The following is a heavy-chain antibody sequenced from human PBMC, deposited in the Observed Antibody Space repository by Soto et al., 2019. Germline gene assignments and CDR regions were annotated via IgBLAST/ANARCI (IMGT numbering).Heavy chain of an antibody. CDR1: GGSISSYY. J-gene: IGHJ5*02. CDR2: IYYSGST. Sequence: PSETLSLTCTVSGGSISSYYWSWIRQPPGKGLEWIGYIYYSGSTNYNPSLKSRVTISVDTSKNQFSLKLSSVTAADTAVYYCARNYYGSGSYYGPWGQGTLVTVSS. D-gene: IGHD3-10*01. V-gene: IGHV4-59*12. CDR3: ARNYYGSGSYYGP.